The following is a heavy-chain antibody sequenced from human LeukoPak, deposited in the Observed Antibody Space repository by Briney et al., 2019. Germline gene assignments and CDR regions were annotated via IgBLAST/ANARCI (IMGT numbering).Heavy chain of an antibody. CDR3: ARENIVVVVAATYYFDY. CDR1: GXTFSSYG. V-gene: IGHV3-33*01. CDR2: IWYDGSNK. D-gene: IGHD2-15*01. J-gene: IGHJ4*02. Sequence: GGSLRLSCAASGXTFSSYGMHWVRQAPGKGLEWVAVIWYDGSNKYYADSVKGRFTISRDNSKNTLYLQMNSLRAEDTAVYYCARENIVVVVAATYYFDYWGQGTLVTVSS.